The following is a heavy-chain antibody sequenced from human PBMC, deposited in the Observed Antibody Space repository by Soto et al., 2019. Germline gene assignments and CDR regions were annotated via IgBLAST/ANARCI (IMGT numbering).Heavy chain of an antibody. V-gene: IGHV3-53*01. D-gene: IGHD2-2*01. Sequence: GGSLILSCAASGFTVSSNYMTWVRQAPGKGLEWVSVLYSGGSTYYADSVKGRFTISRDNSKNTLYLQMNSLRAEDTALYYCARDSRNRNFFDYWGQGTPVTVSS. CDR1: GFTVSSNY. CDR3: ARDSRNRNFFDY. J-gene: IGHJ4*02. CDR2: LYSGGST.